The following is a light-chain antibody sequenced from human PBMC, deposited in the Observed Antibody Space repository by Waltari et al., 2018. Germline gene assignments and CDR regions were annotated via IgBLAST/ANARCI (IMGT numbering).Light chain of an antibody. J-gene: IGLJ3*02. CDR2: DVN. CDR1: SSDVGGYNY. Sequence: HSALAQPASVSGSPGQSITISCTGTSSDVGGYNYVSWYQQHPGKAPRLMIYDVNNRPSGVSNRCAGSTSGNTASLTISGLQAEDEADYYCSSFTRTNSWVFGGGTKLTVL. V-gene: IGLV2-14*03. CDR3: SSFTRTNSWV.